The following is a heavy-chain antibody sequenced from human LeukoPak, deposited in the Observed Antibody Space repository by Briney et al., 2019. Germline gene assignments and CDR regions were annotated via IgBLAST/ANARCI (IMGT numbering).Heavy chain of an antibody. V-gene: IGHV1-69*04. Sequence: PGSSMKVSCKASGGTFSSYAISWVRQAPGQGLEWMGRIIPILGIANYAQKFQGRVTITADKSTSTAYMELSSLRSEDTAVYYCARGFTTNWFDPWGQGTLVTVSS. CDR2: IIPILGIA. J-gene: IGHJ5*02. D-gene: IGHD1-26*01. CDR1: GGTFSSYA. CDR3: ARGFTTNWFDP.